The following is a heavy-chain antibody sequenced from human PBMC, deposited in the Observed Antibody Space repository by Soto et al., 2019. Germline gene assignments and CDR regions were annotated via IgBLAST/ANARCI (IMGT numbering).Heavy chain of an antibody. D-gene: IGHD6-19*01. Sequence: GGSLRLSCAASGFTFSSYAMSWVRQAPGKGLEWVSTTSGSGDRTYIADSVKGRFTIAKDSSKNTLYLQMNSLRADDTAVYYCAKDRGYSSAWRFQEWGQGTQVTVSS. V-gene: IGHV3-23*01. CDR1: GFTFSSYA. CDR3: AKDRGYSSAWRFQE. J-gene: IGHJ1*01. CDR2: TSGSGDRT.